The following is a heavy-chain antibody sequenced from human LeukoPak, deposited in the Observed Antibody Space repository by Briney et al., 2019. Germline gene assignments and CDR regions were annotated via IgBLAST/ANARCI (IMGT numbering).Heavy chain of an antibody. D-gene: IGHD3-22*01. Sequence: ASVMVSCKVSGYALTELSMHWVRQAPGKGLEWMGGFDPEDGETIYAQKFQGRVTMTEDTSTDTAYMELSSLRSEDTAVYYCATSYYYDSSGYYPFDYWGQGTLVTVSS. CDR3: ATSYYYDSSGYYPFDY. V-gene: IGHV1-24*01. J-gene: IGHJ4*02. CDR2: FDPEDGET. CDR1: GYALTELS.